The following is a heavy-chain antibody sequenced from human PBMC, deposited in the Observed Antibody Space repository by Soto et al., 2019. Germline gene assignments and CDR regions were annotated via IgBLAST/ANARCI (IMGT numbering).Heavy chain of an antibody. CDR1: GYTFTSYG. CDR3: AMLYCISTSCYVGMDV. D-gene: IGHD2-2*01. V-gene: IGHV1-18*01. Sequence: QVQLVQSGAEVKKPGASVKVSCKASGYTFTSYGISWVRQAPGQGLEWMGWISAYNGNTNYAQKLQGRVTMTTDTSTSTAYMELRSLRSDDTAWYYCAMLYCISTSCYVGMDVWGQGTTVTVSS. J-gene: IGHJ6*02. CDR2: ISAYNGNT.